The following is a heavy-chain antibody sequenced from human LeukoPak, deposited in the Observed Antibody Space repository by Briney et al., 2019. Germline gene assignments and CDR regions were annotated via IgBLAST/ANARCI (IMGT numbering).Heavy chain of an antibody. V-gene: IGHV4-59*01. J-gene: IGHJ4*02. Sequence: KTSETLSLTCTVSGGSISSYYWGWIRQPPGKGLEWIGYIYYSGSTNYNPSLKSRVTISVDTSKNQFSLKLSSVTAADTAVYYCARDRGTPYYYDSSGYFGYFDYWGQGTLVTVSS. CDR3: ARDRGTPYYYDSSGYFGYFDY. CDR1: GGSISSYY. CDR2: IYYSGST. D-gene: IGHD3-22*01.